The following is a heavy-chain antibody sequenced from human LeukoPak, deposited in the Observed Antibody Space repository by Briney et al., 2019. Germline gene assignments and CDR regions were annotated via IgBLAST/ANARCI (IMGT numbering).Heavy chain of an antibody. CDR2: INAGTGNT. Sequence: ASVKVSCKASGYTFTSYAMHWVRQAPGQRLEWMGWINAGTGNTKFSQKFQGRVTITRDTSASTAYMELSSLRSEDTAVYYCARESQEGAFDYWGQGTLVTVSS. J-gene: IGHJ4*02. CDR3: ARESQEGAFDY. V-gene: IGHV1-3*01. CDR1: GYTFTSYA.